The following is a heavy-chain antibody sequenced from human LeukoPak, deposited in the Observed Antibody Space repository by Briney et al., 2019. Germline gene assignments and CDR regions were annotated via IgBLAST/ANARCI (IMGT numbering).Heavy chain of an antibody. J-gene: IGHJ4*02. Sequence: GGSLRLSCAASGFTFSSYGMHWVRQAPGKGLEWVAVISYDGSNKYYADSVKGRFTISRDNSKNTLYLQMNSLRAEDTAVYYCVPRGDYYYSDYWSQGTLVSVNS. CDR1: GFTFSSYG. V-gene: IGHV3-30*03. D-gene: IGHD4-17*01. CDR2: ISYDGSNK. CDR3: VPRGDYYYSDY.